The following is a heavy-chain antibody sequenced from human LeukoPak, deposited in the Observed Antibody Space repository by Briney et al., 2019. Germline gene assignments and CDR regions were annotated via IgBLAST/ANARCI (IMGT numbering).Heavy chain of an antibody. CDR2: INHSGST. CDR3: ASTYGSGSYFYYYYYMDV. D-gene: IGHD3-10*01. J-gene: IGHJ6*03. Sequence: PSETLSLTCTVSGGSISSSSYYWGWIRQPPGKGLEWIGEINHSGSTNYNPSLKSRVTISVDTSKNQFSLKLSSVTAADTAVYYCASTYGSGSYFYYYYYMDVWGKGTTVTVSS. CDR1: GGSISSSSYY. V-gene: IGHV4-39*07.